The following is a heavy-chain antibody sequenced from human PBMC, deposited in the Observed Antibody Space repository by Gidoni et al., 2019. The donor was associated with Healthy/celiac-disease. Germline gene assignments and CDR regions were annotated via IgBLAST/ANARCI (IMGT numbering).Heavy chain of an antibody. V-gene: IGHV3-7*01. Sequence: EVQLVESGGGLVQPGGSLRLSCAASGFTFSSYWMSWVRQAPGKGLEWVANIKQDGSEKYYVDSVKGRFTISRDNAKNSLYLQMNSLRAEDTAVYYCASLYYGSGSYFRRYNWFDPWGQGTLVTVSS. D-gene: IGHD3-10*01. CDR1: GFTFSSYW. CDR2: IKQDGSEK. CDR3: ASLYYGSGSYFRRYNWFDP. J-gene: IGHJ5*02.